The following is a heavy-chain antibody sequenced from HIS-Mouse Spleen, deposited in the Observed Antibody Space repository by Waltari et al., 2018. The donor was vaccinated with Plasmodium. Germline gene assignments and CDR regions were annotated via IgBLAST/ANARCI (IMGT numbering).Heavy chain of an antibody. Sequence: EVQLVESGGGLVQPGGSLRLACAASGFTFGSYWMSWVRQAPGKGLEWVANIKQDGSEKYYVDSVKGRFTISRDNAKNSLYLQMNSLRAEDTAVYYCASSWYWYFDLWGRGTLVTGSS. J-gene: IGHJ2*01. D-gene: IGHD6-13*01. CDR2: IKQDGSEK. CDR1: GFTFGSYW. V-gene: IGHV3-7*01. CDR3: ASSWYWYFDL.